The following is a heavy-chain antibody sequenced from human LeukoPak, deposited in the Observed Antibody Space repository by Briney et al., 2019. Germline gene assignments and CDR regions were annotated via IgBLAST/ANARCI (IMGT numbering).Heavy chain of an antibody. J-gene: IGHJ5*02. V-gene: IGHV3-23*01. D-gene: IGHD6-19*01. CDR2: ISGTGGRT. CDR3: AKEPASSGWFDP. CDR1: GFTFSSYA. Sequence: PGGSLRLSCAASGFTFSSYAMSWVRQAPGKGLKWVSAISGTGGRTYYADSVKGRFTISRDNSKNTLYLQMNSLRAEYTAVYYCAKEPASSGWFDPWGQGTLVAVSS.